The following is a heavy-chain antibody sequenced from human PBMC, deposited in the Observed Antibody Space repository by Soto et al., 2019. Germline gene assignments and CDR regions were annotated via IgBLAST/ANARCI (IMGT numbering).Heavy chain of an antibody. Sequence: EVQLVESGGGVVRPGGSLRLSCAASGFTFDDYGMSWVRQAPGKGLEWVSGINWIGGSTGYADSVKGRFTISRDNAKNCLDLQMNRLRDVGTALCYCSVVRWRGGCSWSGRWGQGSLVTVCS. D-gene: IGHD3-16*01. CDR3: SVVRWRGGCSWSGR. CDR2: INWIGGST. J-gene: IGHJ5*02. CDR1: GFTFDDYG. V-gene: IGHV3-20*04.